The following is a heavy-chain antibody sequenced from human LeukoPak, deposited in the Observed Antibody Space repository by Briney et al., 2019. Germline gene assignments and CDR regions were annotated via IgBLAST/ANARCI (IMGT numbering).Heavy chain of an antibody. CDR3: ARVSAPFGVLDLTWFDP. V-gene: IGHV1-18*01. CDR1: GCTFTSYG. CDR2: ISAYNGNT. D-gene: IGHD3-3*01. Sequence: ASVKVSCKASGCTFTSYGINWVRQAPGQGLEWMGWISAYNGNTNYAQKLQGRVTMTTDTSTTTAYMELRSLRSDDTAVYYCARVSAPFGVLDLTWFDPWGQGTLVTVSS. J-gene: IGHJ5*02.